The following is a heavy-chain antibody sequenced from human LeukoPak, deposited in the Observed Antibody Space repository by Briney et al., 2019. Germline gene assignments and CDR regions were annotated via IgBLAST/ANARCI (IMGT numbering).Heavy chain of an antibody. J-gene: IGHJ4*02. CDR1: GYTFTSYY. V-gene: IGHV1-69*13. D-gene: IGHD3-16*01. CDR3: ARSRPGDAVDY. Sequence: SVKVSCKASGYTFTSYYMHWVRQAPGQGLEWMGGIIPIFGTANYAQKFQGRVTITADESTSTAYMELSSLRSEDTAVYYCARSRPGDAVDYWGQGTLVTVSS. CDR2: IIPIFGTA.